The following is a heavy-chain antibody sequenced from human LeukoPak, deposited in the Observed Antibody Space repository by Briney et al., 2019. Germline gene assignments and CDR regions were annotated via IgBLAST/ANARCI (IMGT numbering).Heavy chain of an antibody. Sequence: SETLSLTCTVSGGSISSSSYYWGWIRQPPGKGLEWIGSIYYSGSTYYNPSLKSRVTISVDTSKNQFSLKLSSVTAADTAVYYCARFTVTSIFDYWGQGTLVTVSS. D-gene: IGHD4-17*01. CDR2: IYYSGST. J-gene: IGHJ4*02. V-gene: IGHV4-39*07. CDR3: ARFTVTSIFDY. CDR1: GGSISSSSYY.